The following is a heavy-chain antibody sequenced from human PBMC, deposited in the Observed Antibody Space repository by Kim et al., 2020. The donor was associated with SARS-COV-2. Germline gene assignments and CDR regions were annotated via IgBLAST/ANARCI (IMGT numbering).Heavy chain of an antibody. V-gene: IGHV4-39*06. CDR2: YYTGAT. CDR3: ARRGDY. D-gene: IGHD3-10*01. Sequence: YYTGATYYTPSLKSRVTISLDTSKNQFALRLASLTAADTAVYYCARRGDYWGRGILVIVSS. J-gene: IGHJ4*02.